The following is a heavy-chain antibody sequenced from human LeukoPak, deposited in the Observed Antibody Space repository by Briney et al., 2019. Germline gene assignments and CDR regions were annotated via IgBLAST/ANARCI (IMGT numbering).Heavy chain of an antibody. J-gene: IGHJ4*02. V-gene: IGHV3-23*01. D-gene: IGHD6-13*01. CDR2: ISGSGGST. CDR3: AITGESSNWSLYFDY. CDR1: GFTFSSYA. Sequence: GGSLRLSCAASGFTFSSYAMSWVRQAPGKGLEWVSAISGSGGSTYYADSVKGRFTISRDNSKNTLYLQMNNLRAEDTAVYYCAITGESSNWSLYFDYWGQGTLVTVSS.